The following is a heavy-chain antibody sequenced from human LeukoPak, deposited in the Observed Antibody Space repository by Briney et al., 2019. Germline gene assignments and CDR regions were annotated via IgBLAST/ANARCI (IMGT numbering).Heavy chain of an antibody. Sequence: GGSLRLSCAASGFTFTTYAMSWVRQAPGMGLEWVSGISGSGGTTNYADSVEGRFTMSRDNSNNTVYLHMNSLSVADTAIYLCVRRPGPLDGWGQ. CDR1: GFTFTTYA. J-gene: IGHJ5*02. CDR2: ISGSGGTT. V-gene: IGHV3-23*01. CDR3: VRRPGPLDG. D-gene: IGHD3-10*01.